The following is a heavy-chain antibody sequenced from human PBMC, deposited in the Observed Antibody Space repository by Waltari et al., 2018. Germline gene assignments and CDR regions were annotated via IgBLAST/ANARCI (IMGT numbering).Heavy chain of an antibody. CDR2: INHRGNT. Sequence: LQQWGAXLXXXSETLSXTCAXYGDSFSDXYCTWYRQPPGQGLEGIGEINHRGNTNYXPSLEXRVSISVDTSKNQFSXNLISLTAADTAVYYGAXVDGVPPPLXNXRXVPAADLYYNYXMDVWGQXTTVTVSS. V-gene: IGHV4-34*02. CDR3: AXVDGVPPPLXNXRXVPAADLYYNYXMDV. CDR1: GDSFSDXY. J-gene: IGHJ6*02. D-gene: IGHD6-13*01.